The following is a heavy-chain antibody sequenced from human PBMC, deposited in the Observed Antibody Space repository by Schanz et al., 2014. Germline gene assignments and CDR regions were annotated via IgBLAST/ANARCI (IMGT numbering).Heavy chain of an antibody. CDR1: GFAFSSYG. CDR3: AKDISDTSGKDDY. CDR2: ISDSGDTA. J-gene: IGHJ4*02. V-gene: IGHV3-23*01. Sequence: EVQLLESGGGLVQPGGSLRLSCLASGFAFSSYGMNWLRQAPGKGLEWVSLISDSGDTAYYADSVKGRFTISRDNFKNTLFLQMNSLRVEDSAIYYCAKDISDTSGKDDYWGQGTLVTVSS. D-gene: IGHD3-22*01.